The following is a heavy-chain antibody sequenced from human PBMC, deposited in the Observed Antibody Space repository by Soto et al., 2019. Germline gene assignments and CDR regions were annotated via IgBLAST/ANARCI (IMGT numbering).Heavy chain of an antibody. V-gene: IGHV1-18*01. J-gene: IGHJ4*02. CDR1: GYTFTNYG. D-gene: IGHD6-13*01. CDR3: ARDAAAGLNDC. Sequence: QVQLVQYEAEVKKPGASVKVSCKASGYTFTNYGISWVRQAPGQGLEWMGWINAYNGNTKSAQKLQGRVTLTTDTSTSTAYMELRSLRSDDTAVYYCARDAAAGLNDCWGQGTLVTVSS. CDR2: INAYNGNT.